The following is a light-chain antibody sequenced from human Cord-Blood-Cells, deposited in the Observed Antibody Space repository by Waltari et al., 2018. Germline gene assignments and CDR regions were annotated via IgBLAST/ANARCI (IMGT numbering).Light chain of an antibody. CDR3: QQYDNLIFT. Sequence: DIQMTQSPSSLSASVGDRVTITCQASQDISNYLNWYQQKPGQAPKLLIYDASKLETGVPSRFSGSGSGTDFTFTISSLQPEDIATYYCQQYDNLIFTFGPGTKVDIK. V-gene: IGKV1-33*01. CDR2: DAS. CDR1: QDISNY. J-gene: IGKJ3*01.